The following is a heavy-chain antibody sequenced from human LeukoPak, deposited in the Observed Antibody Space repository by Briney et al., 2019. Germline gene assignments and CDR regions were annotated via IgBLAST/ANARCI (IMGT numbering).Heavy chain of an antibody. D-gene: IGHD3-22*01. CDR3: ARERINYYDSSGPYYFDY. V-gene: IGHV4-59*12. J-gene: IGHJ4*02. Sequence: SETLSLTCTVSGGSISYYYWSWIRQSPGKGLEWIGYIYYSGSTNYNPSLKSRVTISVDTSKNQFSLKLTSVTAADTAVYYCARERINYYDSSGPYYFDYWGRGTLVTVSS. CDR1: GGSISYYY. CDR2: IYYSGST.